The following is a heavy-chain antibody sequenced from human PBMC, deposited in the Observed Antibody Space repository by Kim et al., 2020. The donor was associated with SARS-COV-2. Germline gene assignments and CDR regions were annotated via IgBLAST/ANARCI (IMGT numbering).Heavy chain of an antibody. D-gene: IGHD1-1*01. J-gene: IGHJ3*01. V-gene: IGHV3-20*04. CDR3: ARQSRVCQLLFPDAFDA. CDR2: INGGGTAT. Sequence: GGSLRLSCVASGFTFGDYAMRWVRQAPGKGLEWVACINGGGTATYYADSLSGRFTISRGTSKNFLYLHMDSLRADDTAVYFCARQSRVCQLLFPDAFDAWGPGTFVAV. CDR1: GFTFGDYA.